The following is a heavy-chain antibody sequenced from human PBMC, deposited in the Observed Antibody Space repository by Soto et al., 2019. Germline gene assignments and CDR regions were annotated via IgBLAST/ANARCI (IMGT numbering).Heavy chain of an antibody. J-gene: IGHJ3*02. CDR2: IIPIFGTA. D-gene: IGHD3-22*01. Sequence: GASVKVSCKASGGTFSSYAISWVRQAPGQGLEWMGGIIPIFGTANYAQKFQGRVTITADESTSTAYMELRSLRSDDTAVYYCARVVTMIVVVITPRAFDIWGQGTMVTVSS. V-gene: IGHV1-69*13. CDR3: ARVVTMIVVVITPRAFDI. CDR1: GGTFSSYA.